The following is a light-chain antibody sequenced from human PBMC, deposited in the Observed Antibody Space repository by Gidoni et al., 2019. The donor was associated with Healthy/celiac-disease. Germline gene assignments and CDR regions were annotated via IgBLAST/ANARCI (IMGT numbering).Light chain of an antibody. Sequence: DIKLTQSPSFLSASVGDRVTITCRASQGMSSYLAWYQQKPGKAPKLLIYYASTLQSGVPSRFSGSGSGTEFTLTISSLQPEDFATYYCQQLNSYPLTFGGGTKVEIK. CDR2: YAS. V-gene: IGKV1-9*01. CDR1: QGMSSY. J-gene: IGKJ4*01. CDR3: QQLNSYPLT.